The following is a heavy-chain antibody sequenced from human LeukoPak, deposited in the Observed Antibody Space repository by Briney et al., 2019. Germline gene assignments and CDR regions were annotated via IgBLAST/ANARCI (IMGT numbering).Heavy chain of an antibody. V-gene: IGHV4-39*07. CDR3: ARDSGFWLY. J-gene: IGHJ4*02. Sequence: SETLSLTCTVSGDSITSGSYYWGWVRQTPGKGLEWIGNIYSTGSTSFNPSFKSRITMSVDTSKNQFSLQLNSVTPADTAVYFCARDSGFWLYWGRGILVTVSS. CDR2: IYSTGST. D-gene: IGHD3-22*01. CDR1: GDSITSGSYY.